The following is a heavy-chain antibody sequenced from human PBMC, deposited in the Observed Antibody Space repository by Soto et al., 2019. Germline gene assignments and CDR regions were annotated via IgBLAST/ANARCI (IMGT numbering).Heavy chain of an antibody. V-gene: IGHV1-3*01. D-gene: IGHD1-1*01. J-gene: IGHJ6*02. CDR3: ARGKGMEENYYYHGMDV. Sequence: QVQVVQSGAEVKKPGASVKVSCKASGYSFSTYSMHWVRQAPGQGLEWMGWINGANGNTRYSQKFKDRVSISRDTPASTGYMELSSLRSEETAVYYCARGKGMEENYYYHGMDVWGPGTTVIVSS. CDR1: GYSFSTYS. CDR2: INGANGNT.